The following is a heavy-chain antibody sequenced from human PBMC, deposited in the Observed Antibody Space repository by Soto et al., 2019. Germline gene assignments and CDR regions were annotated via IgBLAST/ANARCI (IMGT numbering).Heavy chain of an antibody. CDR2: ISYDGSNK. Sequence: QVQLVESGGGVVQPGRSLRLSCAASGFTFSSYAMHWVRQAPGKGLEWVAVISYDGSNKYYADSVKGRFTISRDNSKNTLYLQMNGLRAEDTAVYYCAGGKRSGSYRDYYYCGMDVWGQGTTVTVSS. J-gene: IGHJ6*02. V-gene: IGHV3-30-3*01. CDR3: AGGKRSGSYRDYYYCGMDV. D-gene: IGHD1-26*01. CDR1: GFTFSSYA.